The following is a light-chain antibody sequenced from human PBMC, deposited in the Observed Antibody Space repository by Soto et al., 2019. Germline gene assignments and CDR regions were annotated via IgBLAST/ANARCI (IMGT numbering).Light chain of an antibody. V-gene: IGKV3-20*01. CDR1: QSVSSSY. Sequence: EIVLTQSPGTLSLSPGERATLSCRASQSVSSSYLAWYQQKPGQAPRLLIYGASSRATGIPDRCSGSGSGTDFTLTISRREPEDFAVYYCQQYGSSPPTFGQGTKVEIK. CDR2: GAS. J-gene: IGKJ1*01. CDR3: QQYGSSPPT.